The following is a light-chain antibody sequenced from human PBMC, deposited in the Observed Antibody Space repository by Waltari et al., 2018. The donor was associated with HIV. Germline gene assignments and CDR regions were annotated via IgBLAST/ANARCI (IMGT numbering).Light chain of an antibody. CDR2: AAS. V-gene: IGKV1-27*01. Sequence: DIKMTQSLSFMSASVGYRVTSTCRASQGISNYLAWYQQKPGKVPKLLISAASTLQSGVSSRFGGSGSGTDFTLTISILQPEDVATYYCQKYNNAPRSFTFGSGTKVDIK. CDR3: QKYNNAPRSFT. J-gene: IGKJ3*01. CDR1: QGISNY.